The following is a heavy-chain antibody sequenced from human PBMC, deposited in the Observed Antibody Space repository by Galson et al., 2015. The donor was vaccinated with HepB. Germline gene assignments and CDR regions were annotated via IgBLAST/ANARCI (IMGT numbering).Heavy chain of an antibody. CDR3: AKDIGRRLARWTFDY. V-gene: IGHV3-23*01. CDR1: GFTFSSYV. CDR2: ISDSGGST. J-gene: IGHJ4*02. Sequence: SLRLSCAASGFTFSSYVMSWVRQAPGKGLEWVSGISDSGGSTYSADSVKGRLTISRDNSKNTLYLQMNSLRAEDTAVYYCAKDIGRRLARWTFDYWGQGTLVTVSS. D-gene: IGHD6-19*01.